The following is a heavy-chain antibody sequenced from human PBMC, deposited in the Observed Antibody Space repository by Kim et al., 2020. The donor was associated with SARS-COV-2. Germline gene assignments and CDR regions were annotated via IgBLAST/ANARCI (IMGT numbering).Heavy chain of an antibody. Sequence: SETLSLTCTVSGGSISSSSYYWGWIRQPPGKGLEWIGSIYYSGSTYYNPSLKSRVTISVDTSKNQFSLKLSSVTAADTDVYYCARRGLGFWSGYPLDYSG. V-gene: IGHV4-39*01. D-gene: IGHD3-3*01. CDR1: GGSISSSSYY. J-gene: IGHJ4*01. CDR2: IYYSGST. CDR3: ARRGLGFWSGYPLDY.